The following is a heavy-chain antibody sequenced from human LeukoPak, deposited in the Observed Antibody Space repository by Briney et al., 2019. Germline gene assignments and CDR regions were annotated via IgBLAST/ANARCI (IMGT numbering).Heavy chain of an antibody. CDR3: ARAYNNTWVFDY. CDR1: GDSISTYY. V-gene: IGHV4-4*07. Sequence: SETLSLTCTVSGDSISTYYWNWIRQPAGKGLEWIGRIYTSGSTNQNPSLESRVTMSVDTSENQFSLKLSSVTAADTAVYYCARAYNNTWVFDYWGQGTLVTVSS. J-gene: IGHJ4*02. CDR2: IYTSGST. D-gene: IGHD6-13*01.